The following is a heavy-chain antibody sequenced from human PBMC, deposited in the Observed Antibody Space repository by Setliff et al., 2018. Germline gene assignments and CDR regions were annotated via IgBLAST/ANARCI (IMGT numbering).Heavy chain of an antibody. J-gene: IGHJ6*01. CDR3: ARERAYDGLNYYGMDV. Sequence: ASVKVSCKTSGYSFTSYGISWVRQAPGQGLEWMGWISADNGHTNIVKNFQGRVTMTTDTTTSTAYMELRSLRFDDTAVCYCARERAYDGLNYYGMDVWGQGTTVTVPQ. V-gene: IGHV1-18*01. D-gene: IGHD3-22*01. CDR1: GYSFTSYG. CDR2: ISADNGHT.